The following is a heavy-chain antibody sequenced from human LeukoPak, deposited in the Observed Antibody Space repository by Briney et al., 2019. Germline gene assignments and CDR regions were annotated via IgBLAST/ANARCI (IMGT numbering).Heavy chain of an antibody. D-gene: IGHD3-9*01. CDR1: GYTFTGYY. V-gene: IGHV1-2*02. CDR3: ARDPIYDILTGYYSPPNYFDY. Sequence: ASVKVSCKASGYTFTGYYMHWVRQAPGQGLEWMGWINPKSGGTNEAQKFHDRVTMTRDTSIRTAYMEVSRLRSDDTAVYYCARDPIYDILTGYYSPPNYFDYWGQGTLVTVSS. J-gene: IGHJ4*02. CDR2: INPKSGGT.